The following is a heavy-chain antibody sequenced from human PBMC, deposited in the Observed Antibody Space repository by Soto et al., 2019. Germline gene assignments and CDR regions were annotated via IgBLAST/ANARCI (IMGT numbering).Heavy chain of an antibody. CDR3: ATSFYYGSRDFQH. Sequence: QITLKESGPTLVKPTQTLTLTCSFSGFSLSTSGVGVGWIRQPPGKALEWLALIYCDDDQRYSPSLKSRPTVTKDTSKTQVVPTITNIDPVDTGTYYCATSFYYGSRDFQHWGQGTLVTVSS. CDR2: IYCDDDQ. CDR1: GFSLSTSGVG. J-gene: IGHJ1*01. D-gene: IGHD3-10*01. V-gene: IGHV2-5*02.